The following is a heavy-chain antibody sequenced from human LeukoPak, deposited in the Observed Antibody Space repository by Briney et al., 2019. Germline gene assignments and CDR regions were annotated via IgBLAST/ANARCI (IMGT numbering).Heavy chain of an antibody. D-gene: IGHD2-2*01. CDR2: IDTSSTTI. CDR1: GFPFSSYE. Sequence: GGSLRLSCAASGFPFSSYEMNWVRQAPGKGPEWISNIDTSSTTIYYIDSVKGRFTISRDNAKDSLYLQMNRLRVEDTAVYYCARDSAVPAAQLDHWGRGTLVTVSS. V-gene: IGHV3-48*03. J-gene: IGHJ4*02. CDR3: ARDSAVPAAQLDH.